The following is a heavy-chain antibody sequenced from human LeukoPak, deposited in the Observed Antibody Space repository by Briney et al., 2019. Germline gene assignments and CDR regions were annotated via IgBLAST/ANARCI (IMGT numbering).Heavy chain of an antibody. CDR3: AKLPSSGYSVDY. V-gene: IGHV3-30*18. D-gene: IGHD3-22*01. J-gene: IGHJ4*02. CDR1: GFTFSSYG. CDR2: ISYDGSNK. Sequence: GGSLRLSCAASGFTFSSYGMHWVRQAPGKGLEWVAVISYDGSNKYYADSVKGRFTISRDNSKNTLYLQMNSLRAEDTAVYYCAKLPSSGYSVDYWGQGTLVTVSS.